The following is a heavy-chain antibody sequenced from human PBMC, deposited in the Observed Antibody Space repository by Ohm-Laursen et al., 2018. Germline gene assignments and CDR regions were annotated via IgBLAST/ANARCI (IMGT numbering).Heavy chain of an antibody. CDR2: ISTGGITK. CDR1: GFTFSSYE. Sequence: SLRLSCTASGFTFSSYEVNWVRQAPGKGLEWVLYISTGGITKYYTDSVKGRFTISRDNAENSLYLQMNILRAEDTAIYYCARVNGYNLDYWGQGTLVTVSS. CDR3: ARVNGYNLDY. J-gene: IGHJ4*02. D-gene: IGHD5-12*01. V-gene: IGHV3-48*03.